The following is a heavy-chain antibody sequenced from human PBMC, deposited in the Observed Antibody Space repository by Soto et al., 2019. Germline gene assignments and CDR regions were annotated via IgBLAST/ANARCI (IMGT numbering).Heavy chain of an antibody. Sequence: GESLKISCKGSGYSFTSYWIGWVRQMPGKGLEWMGIIYPGDSDTRYSPSFQGQVTISADKSISTAYLQWSSLKASDTAMYYCARSIAADHYYYYGMDVWGQGTTVTVSS. CDR3: ARSIAADHYYYYGMDV. CDR2: IYPGDSDT. V-gene: IGHV5-51*01. CDR1: GYSFTSYW. J-gene: IGHJ6*02. D-gene: IGHD6-13*01.